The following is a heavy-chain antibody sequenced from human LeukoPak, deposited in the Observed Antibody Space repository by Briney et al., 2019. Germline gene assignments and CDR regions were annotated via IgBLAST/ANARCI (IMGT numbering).Heavy chain of an antibody. V-gene: IGHV4-59*01. D-gene: IGHD1-26*01. Sequence: SETLSLTCSVSGGPITEYYWSWIRQPPGKGLEWIGYIYHTGSTNYTPSLKSRVTMSVDASRNQFSLKLVSVTAADTAVYYCARDRGTTGYYYLDSWGQGILVTVSS. CDR1: GGPITEYY. CDR3: ARDRGTTGYYYLDS. J-gene: IGHJ4*02. CDR2: IYHTGST.